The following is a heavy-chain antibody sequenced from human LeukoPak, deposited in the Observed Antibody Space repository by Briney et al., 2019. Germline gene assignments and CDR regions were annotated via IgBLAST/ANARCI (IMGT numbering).Heavy chain of an antibody. J-gene: IGHJ4*02. CDR1: GFTFSDYA. Sequence: PGGSLRLSCAASGFTFSDYAMHWVRQAPGKGLEWVAVISYDGSNKYYADSVKGRFTISRDNSKNTLFLQMNSLRAEDTAVFYCARDLVHRGTEGLLRYWGQGTLVTVSS. D-gene: IGHD6-13*01. V-gene: IGHV3-30-3*01. CDR3: ARDLVHRGTEGLLRY. CDR2: ISYDGSNK.